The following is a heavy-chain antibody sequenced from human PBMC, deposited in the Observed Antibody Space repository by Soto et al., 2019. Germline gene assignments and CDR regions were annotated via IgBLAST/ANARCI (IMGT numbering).Heavy chain of an antibody. CDR3: AGEMGSFFGVVTYAFDI. Sequence: SVKVSCKASGGTFSSYAISWVRQAPGQGLEWMGGIIPIFGTANYAQKFQGRVTITADESTSTAYMELSSLRSEDTAVYYCAGEMGSFFGVVTYAFDIWGQGTMGTVS. CDR2: IIPIFGTA. V-gene: IGHV1-69*13. CDR1: GGTFSSYA. D-gene: IGHD3-3*01. J-gene: IGHJ3*02.